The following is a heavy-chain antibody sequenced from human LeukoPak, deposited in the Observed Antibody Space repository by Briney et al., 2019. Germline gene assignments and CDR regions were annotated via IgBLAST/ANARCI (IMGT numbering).Heavy chain of an antibody. CDR3: ARINEYYGSSAYIYLGGGFDY. Sequence: TGGSLRLSCAASGFTFSSYAMSWVRQAPGKGLEWVSAISGSGGSTYYADSVKGRFTISRDNSKNTLYLQMNSLRAEDTAVYYCARINEYYGSSAYIYLGGGFDYWGQGTLVTVSS. CDR2: ISGSGGST. V-gene: IGHV3-23*01. CDR1: GFTFSSYA. D-gene: IGHD3-22*01. J-gene: IGHJ4*02.